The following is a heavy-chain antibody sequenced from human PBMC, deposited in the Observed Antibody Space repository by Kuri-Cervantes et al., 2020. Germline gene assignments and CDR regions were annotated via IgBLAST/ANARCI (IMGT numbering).Heavy chain of an antibody. J-gene: IGHJ4*02. Sequence: ASVKVSCKASGYTFTRYDINWVRQATGQGLEWMGWMNPDSGNAGYAQKFQDRVTMTWDTSISTANMDLGSQRSEDTSVYYCARGRGPDFWGQGTLVTVSS. CDR3: ARGRGPDF. CDR1: GYTFTRYD. CDR2: MNPDSGNA. V-gene: IGHV1-8*01. D-gene: IGHD3-10*01.